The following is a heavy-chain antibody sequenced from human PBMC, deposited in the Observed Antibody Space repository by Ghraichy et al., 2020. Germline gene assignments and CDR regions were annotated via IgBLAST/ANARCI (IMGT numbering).Heavy chain of an antibody. V-gene: IGHV4-59*01. CDR1: GGSISSDY. CDR2: IYYRGAT. J-gene: IGHJ5*02. CDR3: ARDRPYFDP. Sequence: SETLSLTCTVSGGSISSDYWSWIRRPPGKGLEWIASIYYRGATDYNPSLKSRVTISVDTSKNQISLNLSSVTAADTAVYYCARDRPYFDPWGQGTLVTVSS.